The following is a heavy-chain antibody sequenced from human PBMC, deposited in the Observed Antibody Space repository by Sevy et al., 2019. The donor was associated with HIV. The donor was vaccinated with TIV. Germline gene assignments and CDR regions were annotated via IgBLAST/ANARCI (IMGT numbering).Heavy chain of an antibody. CDR1: GYSFTNYA. Sequence: ASVKVSCKASGYSFTNYAIHWVRQAPGQGLEWMGWIKTDNGNTKYSQRFQGRVTITRDTSATTAYMEMSSLRYDDTALCFCARGKGGIFGVVVGQFDYWGQGTLVTVSS. CDR3: ARGKGGIFGVVVGQFDY. D-gene: IGHD3-3*01. CDR2: IKTDNGNT. J-gene: IGHJ4*02. V-gene: IGHV1-3*04.